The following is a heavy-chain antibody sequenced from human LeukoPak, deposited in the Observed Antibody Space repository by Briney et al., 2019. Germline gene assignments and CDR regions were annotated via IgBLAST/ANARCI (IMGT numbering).Heavy chain of an antibody. CDR2: IYHSGST. Sequence: SETLSLTCTVCGYSISSGYFWGWIRQPPGKGLEWIGSIYHSGSTYYNPSLKSRVTISVDTSNYQFSLRLTSVTAADTAVYYCARDPKYCTSTSCHSSMDVWGKGTTVTVSS. CDR1: GYSISSGYF. V-gene: IGHV4-38-2*02. D-gene: IGHD2-2*01. CDR3: ARDPKYCTSTSCHSSMDV. J-gene: IGHJ6*03.